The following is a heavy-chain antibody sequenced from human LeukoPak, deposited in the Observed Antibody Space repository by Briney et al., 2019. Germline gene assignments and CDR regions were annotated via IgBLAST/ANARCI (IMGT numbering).Heavy chain of an antibody. J-gene: IGHJ4*02. Sequence: PGGSLRLSCAASGFTFSNAWMSWVRQAPGKGLEWVSYISSSSSTIYYADSVKGRFTISRDNAKNSLYLQMNSLRAEDTAVYYCAKDSAKKYDDYWGQGTLVTVSS. V-gene: IGHV3-48*01. CDR3: AKDSAKKYDDY. CDR2: ISSSSSTI. D-gene: IGHD2/OR15-2a*01. CDR1: GFTFSNAW.